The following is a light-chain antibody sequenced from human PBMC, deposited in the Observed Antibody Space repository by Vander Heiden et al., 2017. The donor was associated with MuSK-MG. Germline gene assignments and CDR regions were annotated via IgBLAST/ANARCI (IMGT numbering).Light chain of an antibody. CDR1: KLGDKY. Sequence: SSERTQPPSVSVSPGQTASITCSGDKLGDKYACWYQQKPGQSPVLGIYQDSKRPSRIPERFSGSNSGNTATLTISGTQAMDESYYYCQAWDSSTVVFGGGTKLTVL. J-gene: IGLJ2*01. CDR2: QDS. V-gene: IGLV3-1*01. CDR3: QAWDSSTVV.